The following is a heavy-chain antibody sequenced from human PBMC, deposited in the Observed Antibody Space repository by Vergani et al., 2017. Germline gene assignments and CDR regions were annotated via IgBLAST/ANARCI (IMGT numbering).Heavy chain of an antibody. J-gene: IGHJ4*02. Sequence: QVQLQESGPGLVKPLGTLSLTCSVSGGPLSTTDWWSWVRQSPERGLEWIGKIGHSGSTYFNASFASRVSMSVDWSVKQFSLYLRSVTAADTAVYYCARSPIESSYNDYWGQGILVTVSS. CDR2: IGHSGST. CDR3: ARSPIESSYNDY. D-gene: IGHD1-14*01. CDR1: GGPLSTTDW. V-gene: IGHV4-4*03.